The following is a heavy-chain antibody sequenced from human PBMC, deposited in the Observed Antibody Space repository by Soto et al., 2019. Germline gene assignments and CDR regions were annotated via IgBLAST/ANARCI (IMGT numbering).Heavy chain of an antibody. J-gene: IGHJ6*02. CDR1: GFTFSDYY. V-gene: IGHV3-11*01. CDR3: ARVFCISTSCSDWYYYYGMDV. CDR2: ISRSGSTI. Sequence: GGSLRLSCAASGFTFSDYYMSWIRQAPGKGLEWVSYISRSGSTIYNADSVKGRFTISRDNAKNSLYLQMNSLRAEDTAVYYCARVFCISTSCSDWYYYYGMDVWGQGPTVTVSS. D-gene: IGHD2-2*01.